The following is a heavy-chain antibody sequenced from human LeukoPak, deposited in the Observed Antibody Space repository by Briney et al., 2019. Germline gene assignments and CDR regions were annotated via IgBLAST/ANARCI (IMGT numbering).Heavy chain of an antibody. CDR3: ARGCSSTSCYEHAFDI. Sequence: ASVKVSCKASGYTFTSYDINWVRQATGQGLEWMGWMNPNSGNTGYAQKFQGRVTITRNTSISTAYMELSSLRSEDTAVYYCARGCSSTSCYEHAFDIWGQGTMVTVSS. J-gene: IGHJ3*02. V-gene: IGHV1-8*03. CDR1: GYTFTSYD. D-gene: IGHD2-2*01. CDR2: MNPNSGNT.